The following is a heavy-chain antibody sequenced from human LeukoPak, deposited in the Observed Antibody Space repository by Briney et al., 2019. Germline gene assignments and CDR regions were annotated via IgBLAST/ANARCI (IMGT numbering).Heavy chain of an antibody. CDR2: ILNDGSQE. V-gene: IGHV3-33*01. D-gene: IGHD3-16*01. CDR1: GFTFSSYG. CDR3: ARDDALGDNALDI. Sequence: RSLRLSCAASGFTFSSYGMHWVRQAPGKGLEGVAVILNDGSQEKYADSVKGRFTISRDNSKNTLFLQMNSLRAEDTAVYYCARDDALGDNALDIWGQGTMVTVSS. J-gene: IGHJ3*02.